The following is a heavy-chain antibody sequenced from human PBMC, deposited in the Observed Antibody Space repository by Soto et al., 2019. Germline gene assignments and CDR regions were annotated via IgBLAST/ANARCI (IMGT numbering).Heavy chain of an antibody. CDR1: AGTISSYY. Sequence: SETLSLTCTVSAGTISSYYWSWIRQPPGKGLEWIGYIYYSGSTNYNPSLKSRVTVSVVTSKNQFSLKLSSVTAADTAVYYCARVKGYCSGGSCYSMDPTRDYYYYYMDVWGKGTTVT. V-gene: IGHV4-59*01. CDR2: IYYSGST. CDR3: ARVKGYCSGGSCYSMDPTRDYYYYYMDV. J-gene: IGHJ6*03. D-gene: IGHD2-15*01.